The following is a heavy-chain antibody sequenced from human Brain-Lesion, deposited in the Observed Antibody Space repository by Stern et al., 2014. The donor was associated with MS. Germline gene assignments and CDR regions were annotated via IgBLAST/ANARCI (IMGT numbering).Heavy chain of an antibody. D-gene: IGHD2-2*01. CDR2: IFNSGST. J-gene: IGHJ6*02. Sequence: QVQLQESGPGLVKPSQTLSLSCTVSGGSISSGGYYWSWIRQPAGKGLEWIGRIFNSGSTSYNPSLKSPVTISIDTSKNKFSLRLNSRTAADTAVYYCARGRVVPGFQYYATDVWGQGTTVIVSS. CDR3: ARGRVVPGFQYYATDV. CDR1: GGSISSGGYY. V-gene: IGHV4-61*02.